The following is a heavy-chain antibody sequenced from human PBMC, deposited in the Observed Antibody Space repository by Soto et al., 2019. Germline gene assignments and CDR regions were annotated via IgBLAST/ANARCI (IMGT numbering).Heavy chain of an antibody. CDR1: GGPFRSYA. CDR2: IIPIFGTA. Sequence: SVKVSCKTSGGPFRSYAISWVRQAPGQGLEWMGGIIPIFGTANYAQKFQGRVTITADKSTSTAYMELSSLRSEDTAVYYCAREGYDSSGYYLRYYYYGMDVWGQGTTVTVSS. CDR3: AREGYDSSGYYLRYYYYGMDV. D-gene: IGHD3-22*01. V-gene: IGHV1-69*06. J-gene: IGHJ6*02.